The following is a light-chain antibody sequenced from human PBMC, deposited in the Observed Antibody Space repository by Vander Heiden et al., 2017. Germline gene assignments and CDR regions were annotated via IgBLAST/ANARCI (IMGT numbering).Light chain of an antibody. CDR1: TSNIGAGSD. Sequence: QSVLTQPPSVSGAPGQTITISCTGSTSNIGAGSDVHWYQHLPGTAPKLLIYGNINRPSGVPDRFSASKSGTSASLAITGLQAEDEADYHCQSYDSSLIGWEFGGGTKVTVL. CDR3: QSYDSSLIGWE. V-gene: IGLV1-40*01. CDR2: GNI. J-gene: IGLJ3*02.